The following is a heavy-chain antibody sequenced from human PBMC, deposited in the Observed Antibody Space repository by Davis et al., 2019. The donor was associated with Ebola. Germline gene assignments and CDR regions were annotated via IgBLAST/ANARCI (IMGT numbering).Heavy chain of an antibody. D-gene: IGHD2-2*01. Sequence: GESLKISCAASGFTFSSYSMNWVRQAPGRGLEWVSIIYSGDGGTYNADSVKGRFTISRDNPKNAVYLQMNSLRVEDTAVYYCARGRVGYDWGQGTLVTVSS. V-gene: IGHV3-NL1*01. J-gene: IGHJ4*02. CDR1: GFTFSSYS. CDR2: IYSGDGGT. CDR3: ARGRVGYD.